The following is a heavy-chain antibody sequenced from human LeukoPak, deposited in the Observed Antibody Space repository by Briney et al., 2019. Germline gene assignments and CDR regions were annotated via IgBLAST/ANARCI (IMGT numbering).Heavy chain of an antibody. V-gene: IGHV1-2*04. CDR3: AREDGSGSSTPFDY. CDR2: INPNSGGT. Sequence: ASVKVSCKASGYTFTGYYMHWVRQAPGQGLEWMGRINPNSGGTNYAQKFQGWVTMTRDTSISTAYMELSRLRSDDTAVYYCAREDGSGSSTPFDYWGQGTLVTVSS. CDR1: GYTFTGYY. D-gene: IGHD3-10*01. J-gene: IGHJ4*02.